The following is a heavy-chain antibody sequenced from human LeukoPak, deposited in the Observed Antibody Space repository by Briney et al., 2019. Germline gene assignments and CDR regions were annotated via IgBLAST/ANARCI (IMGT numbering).Heavy chain of an antibody. CDR3: ARVLGYGGFDP. CDR2: IYYSGST. Sequence: SQTLSLTCTVSGGSISSGSYYWSWIRQPAGKGLEWIGSIYYSGSTYYNPSLKSRVTISVDTSKNQFSLKLSSVTAADTAVYYCARVLGYGGFDPWGQGTLVTVSS. CDR1: GGSISSGSYY. D-gene: IGHD2-15*01. J-gene: IGHJ5*02. V-gene: IGHV4-61*02.